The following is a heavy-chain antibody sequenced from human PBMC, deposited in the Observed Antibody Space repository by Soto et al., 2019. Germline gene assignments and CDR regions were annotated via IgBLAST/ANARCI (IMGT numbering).Heavy chain of an antibody. CDR2: INHSGST. V-gene: IGHV4-34*01. J-gene: IGHJ4*02. D-gene: IGHD1-26*01. CDR1: GGSFSGYY. Sequence: SETLSLTCAVYGGSFSGYYWSWIRQPPGKGLEWIGEINHSGSTNYNPSLKSRVTISVDTSKNQFSLKLSSVTAADTAVYYCARGLSLRRSGWYEWELLRSRYFDYWGQGTLVTVSS. CDR3: ARGLSLRRSGWYEWELLRSRYFDY.